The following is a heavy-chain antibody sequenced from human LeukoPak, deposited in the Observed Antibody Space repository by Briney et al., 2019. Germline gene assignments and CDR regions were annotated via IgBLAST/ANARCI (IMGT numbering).Heavy chain of an antibody. CDR3: ARGWMQRSGSYLH. D-gene: IGHD3-10*01. J-gene: IGHJ4*02. CDR1: GVSVSSTTYY. V-gene: IGHV4-39*01. CDR2: INYNEST. Sequence: SETLSLTCTVSGVSVSSTTYYWSWIRQPPGKGLEWIASINYNESTYYHPSLKSRITISVDTSENQFSLKQISVAAADAAVYYCARGWMQRSGSYLHWGQGTLVTVSS.